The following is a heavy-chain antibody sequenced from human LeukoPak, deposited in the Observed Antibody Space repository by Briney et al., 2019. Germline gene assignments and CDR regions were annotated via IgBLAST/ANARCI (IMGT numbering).Heavy chain of an antibody. Sequence: GGSLRLSCAASGFTFSTYAMSWVRQAPGKGLEWVSNISGGSSNTYYADSVKGRFTISRDDSKNTLHLQMNSLRAEDTAVYYCAKKIDSGSYPLDYWGQGTLVTISS. CDR1: GFTFSTYA. D-gene: IGHD3-10*01. V-gene: IGHV3-23*01. CDR3: AKKIDSGSYPLDY. CDR2: ISGGSSNT. J-gene: IGHJ4*02.